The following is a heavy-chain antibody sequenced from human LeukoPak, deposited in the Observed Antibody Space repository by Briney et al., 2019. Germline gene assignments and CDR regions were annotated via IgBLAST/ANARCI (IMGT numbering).Heavy chain of an antibody. J-gene: IGHJ3*02. CDR2: ISSSISYI. CDR3: ERDYCSGGSCYRNDAFDI. CDR1: GFTFSIYS. V-gene: IGHV3-21*01. D-gene: IGHD2-15*01. Sequence: GRSLRLSCAPSGFTFSIYSMNWVRQAPGKGLEWVSSISSSISYIYYADSVKVRFTISRHKAKNTMYLQMNRLRAEDTDVYYCERDYCSGGSCYRNDAFDIWGQGTMVTVSS.